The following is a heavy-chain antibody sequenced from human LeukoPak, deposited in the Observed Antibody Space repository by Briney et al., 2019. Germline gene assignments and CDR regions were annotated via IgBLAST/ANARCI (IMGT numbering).Heavy chain of an antibody. CDR1: GDSINSLDL. CDR2: MYLSGTT. J-gene: IGHJ4*02. D-gene: IGHD3-22*01. Sequence: PSETLSLTCTVSGDSINSLDLWSWVRQPPGKGLEWIGEMYLSGTTHSNPSVKSRVTISIDKSKNQFFLNLSSVYYCAGPVGRYSSGLYYYYFDYWGQGTLVTVSS. V-gene: IGHV4-4*02. CDR3: SSGLYYYYFDY.